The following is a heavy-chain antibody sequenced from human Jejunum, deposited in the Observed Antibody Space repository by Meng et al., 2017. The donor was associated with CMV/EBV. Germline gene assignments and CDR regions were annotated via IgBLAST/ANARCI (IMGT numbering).Heavy chain of an antibody. Sequence: ASGYTFTSYYMPWVRQAPGKGLEWMEVINPNGTGTSYAQKFKGRVTMTRDTSTSTAYMELSSLRSEDTAVYYCASGSDVRGVLAEYWGQGTLVTVSS. D-gene: IGHD3-10*01. CDR1: GYTFTSYY. J-gene: IGHJ4*02. CDR3: ASGSDVRGVLAEY. V-gene: IGHV1-46*01. CDR2: INPNGTGT.